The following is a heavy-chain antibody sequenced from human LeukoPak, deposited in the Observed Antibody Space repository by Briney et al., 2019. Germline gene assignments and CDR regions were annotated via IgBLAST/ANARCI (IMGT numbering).Heavy chain of an antibody. D-gene: IGHD3-10*01. J-gene: IGHJ4*02. Sequence: GGSLRLSCAASGFTFSSYGMSWVRQAPGKGLEWVSAISGSGGSTYYADSVKGRFTISRDNSKNTLYLQMNSLGAEDTAVYYCANVLLWFGELFPLDYWGQGTLVTVSS. CDR3: ANVLLWFGELFPLDY. V-gene: IGHV3-23*01. CDR1: GFTFSSYG. CDR2: ISGSGGST.